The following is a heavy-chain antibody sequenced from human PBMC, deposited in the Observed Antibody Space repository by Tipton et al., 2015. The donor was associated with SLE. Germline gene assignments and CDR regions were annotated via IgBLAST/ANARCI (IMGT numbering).Heavy chain of an antibody. CDR3: ARTKDYGDMRGWFDP. D-gene: IGHD4-17*01. CDR2: INHSGST. V-gene: IGHV4-34*01. Sequence: GLVKPSETLSLTCAVYGESFSGYYWSWIRQPPGKGLEWIGEINHSGSTNYNPSLKSRVTISTDTSKNQFSLSLNSVTAADTAVYYCARTKDYGDMRGWFDPWGQGTLVTVSS. CDR1: GESFSGYY. J-gene: IGHJ5*02.